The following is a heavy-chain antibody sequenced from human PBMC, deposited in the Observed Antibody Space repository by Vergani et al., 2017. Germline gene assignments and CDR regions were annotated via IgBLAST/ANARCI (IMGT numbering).Heavy chain of an antibody. D-gene: IGHD3-9*01. Sequence: QVQLQESGPGLVKPPGTLSLTCTVSGGSISSSSYYWGWIRQPPGKGLEWIGYIYSTGSTNYNPSLNSRVTMSVDTSKNQFSLKLRSVTAADTAVYFCARVMYRDEASTGYRLEGMDIWGQGTTVTISS. V-gene: IGHV4-61*01. J-gene: IGHJ6*02. CDR3: ARVMYRDEASTGYRLEGMDI. CDR1: GGSISSSSYY. CDR2: IYSTGST.